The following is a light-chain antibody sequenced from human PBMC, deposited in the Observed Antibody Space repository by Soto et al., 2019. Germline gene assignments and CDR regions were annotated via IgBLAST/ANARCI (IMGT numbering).Light chain of an antibody. CDR3: QQYGGSPRT. CDR1: QSVTGNS. Sequence: EIVLTQFPCTLSLSPGERATLSCRASQSVTGNSLAWYQQKLGRAPRVLIYGASNRATGIPDRFSGSGSGTDFTLAITRLEPEDFAVYFCQQYGGSPRTFGQGTRLEIK. CDR2: GAS. V-gene: IGKV3-20*01. J-gene: IGKJ5*01.